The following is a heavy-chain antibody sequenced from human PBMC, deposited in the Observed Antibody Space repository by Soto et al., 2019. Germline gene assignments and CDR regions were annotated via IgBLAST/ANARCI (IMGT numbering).Heavy chain of an antibody. V-gene: IGHV4-34*01. CDR2: INHSGST. D-gene: IGHD3-10*01. CDR3: ARDMIFGS. CDR1: GGSFSGYY. J-gene: IGHJ5*02. Sequence: SETLSLTCAVYGGSFSGYYWSWIRQPPGKGLEWIGEINHSGSTNYNPSLKSRVTISVDTSKNQFSLKLSSVTAADTAVYYCARDMIFGSWGQGTLVTVSS.